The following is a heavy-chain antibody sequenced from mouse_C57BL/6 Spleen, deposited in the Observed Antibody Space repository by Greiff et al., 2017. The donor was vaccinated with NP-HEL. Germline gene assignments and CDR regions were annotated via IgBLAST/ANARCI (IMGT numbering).Heavy chain of an antibody. V-gene: IGHV1-19*01. CDR1: GYTFTDYY. J-gene: IGHJ3*01. D-gene: IGHD2-4*01. Sequence: VQLQQSGPVLVKPGASVKMSCKASGYTFTDYYMNWVKQSHGKSLEWIGVINPYNGGTSYNQKFKGKATLTVDKSSSTAYMELNSLTSEDSEVYYCARGNDYSFAYWGQGTLVTVSA. CDR2: INPYNGGT. CDR3: ARGNDYSFAY.